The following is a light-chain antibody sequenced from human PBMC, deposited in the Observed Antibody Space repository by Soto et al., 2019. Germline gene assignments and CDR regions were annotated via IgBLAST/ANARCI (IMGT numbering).Light chain of an antibody. CDR3: SSYTSSSTLWV. CDR2: DVS. J-gene: IGLJ1*01. Sequence: QSVLTQPASVSGSPGQSITISCTGTSSDVGGYNYVSWYQQHPGKAPKLMIYDVSNRPSGVSNRFSGSKSGNTASLTISGLQAEDEADYYCSSYTSSSTLWVFGTGTRSP. V-gene: IGLV2-14*01. CDR1: SSDVGGYNY.